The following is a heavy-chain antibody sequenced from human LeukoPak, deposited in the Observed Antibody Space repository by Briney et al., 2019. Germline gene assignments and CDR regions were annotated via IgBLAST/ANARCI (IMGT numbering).Heavy chain of an antibody. CDR1: GYTFTGYY. D-gene: IGHD3-10*01. CDR3: ASPIYYYGSGTQLGAFDI. V-gene: IGHV1-2*02. Sequence: ASVKVSCKASGYTFTGYYMHWVRQAPGQGLEWMGWINPNSGGTNYAQKFQGRVTMTRDTSISTAYMELSRLRSDDTAVYYCASPIYYYGSGTQLGAFDIWGQGTMVTVSS. J-gene: IGHJ3*02. CDR2: INPNSGGT.